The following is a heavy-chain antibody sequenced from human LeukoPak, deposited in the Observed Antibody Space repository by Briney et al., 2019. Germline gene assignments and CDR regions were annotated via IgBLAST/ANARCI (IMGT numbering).Heavy chain of an antibody. Sequence: GGSLRLSCAASGFTFSNSAMSWVRQAPGKGLEWVSAISGSGDYTYYADSVKGRFTIPRDNSRNTLYLQMNSLRAEDTAVYYCAKKRDAFDIWGQGTVVAVSS. CDR3: AKKRDAFDI. V-gene: IGHV3-23*01. D-gene: IGHD5-24*01. CDR1: GFTFSNSA. CDR2: ISGSGDYT. J-gene: IGHJ3*02.